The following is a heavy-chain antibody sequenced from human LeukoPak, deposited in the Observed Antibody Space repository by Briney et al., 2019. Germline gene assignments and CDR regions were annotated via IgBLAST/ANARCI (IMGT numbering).Heavy chain of an antibody. V-gene: IGHV4-39*01. D-gene: IGHD6-13*01. CDR2: INYSGST. Sequence: SETLSLTCTVSGGSISSSSYYWGWIRQPPGKGLEWIGSINYSGSTYYNSSLKSRVTISVDTSKNRFSLKLSSVTAADTAVYYCARRITPARAWRKQQLHKKPYYYYYMDVWGKGTTVTISS. CDR3: ARRITPARAWRKQQLHKKPYYYYYMDV. CDR1: GGSISSSSYY. J-gene: IGHJ6*03.